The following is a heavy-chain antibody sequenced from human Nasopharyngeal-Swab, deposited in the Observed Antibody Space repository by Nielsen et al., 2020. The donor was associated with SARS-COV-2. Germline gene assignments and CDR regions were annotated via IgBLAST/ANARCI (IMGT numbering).Heavy chain of an antibody. D-gene: IGHD3-16*01. CDR3: AEEGLEDGGAFDI. V-gene: IGHV3-30*18. J-gene: IGHJ3*02. Sequence: WIRQPPGEGLEWVAVISYDGSNKYYADSVKGRFTISRDNSKNTLYLQMNSLRAEDTAVYYCAEEGLEDGGAFDIWGQGTMVTVSS. CDR2: ISYDGSNK.